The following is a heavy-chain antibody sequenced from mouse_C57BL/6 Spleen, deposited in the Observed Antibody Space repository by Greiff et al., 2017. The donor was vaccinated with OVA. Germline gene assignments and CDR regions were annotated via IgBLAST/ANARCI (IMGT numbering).Heavy chain of an antibody. CDR2: IRLKSDNYAT. CDR3: TVFYYGSSYGYFDV. D-gene: IGHD1-1*01. J-gene: IGHJ1*03. CDR1: GFTFSNYW. Sequence: EVKLEESGGGLVQPGGSMKLSCVASGFTFSNYWMNWVRQSPEKGLEWVAQIRLKSDNYATHYAESVKGRFTISRDDYKSSVYLQMNNLRAEDTGIYYCTVFYYGSSYGYFDVWGTGTTVTVSS. V-gene: IGHV6-3*01.